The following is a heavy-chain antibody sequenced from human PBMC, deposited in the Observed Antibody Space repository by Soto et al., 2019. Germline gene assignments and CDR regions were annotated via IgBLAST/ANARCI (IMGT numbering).Heavy chain of an antibody. Sequence: QVQLVQSGAEVKKPGASVKVSCKASGYTFTSYYMHWVRQAPGQGLEWMGIINPSGGSTSYAQKFQGRVTMTRDTSTSTVYMELSSLRSDDTAVYYCARVAQGGYYYYYMDVWGKGTTVTVSS. CDR3: ARVAQGGYYYYYMDV. CDR2: INPSGGST. J-gene: IGHJ6*03. V-gene: IGHV1-46*03. CDR1: GYTFTSYY. D-gene: IGHD2-15*01.